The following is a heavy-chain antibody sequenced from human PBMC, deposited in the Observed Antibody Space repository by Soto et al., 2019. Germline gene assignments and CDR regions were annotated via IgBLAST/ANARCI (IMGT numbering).Heavy chain of an antibody. CDR2: IYYSGST. Sequence: QVQLQESGPGLVKPSQTLSLTCTVSGGSISSGGYYWSWIRQHPGKGLEWIGYIYYSGSTYYNPSLKSRVTISVDTFKNQFSLKLSSVTAADTAVYYCARSGVLGVAATFRFDPWGQGTLVTVSS. J-gene: IGHJ5*02. V-gene: IGHV4-31*03. CDR3: ARSGVLGVAATFRFDP. CDR1: GGSISSGGYY. D-gene: IGHD2-15*01.